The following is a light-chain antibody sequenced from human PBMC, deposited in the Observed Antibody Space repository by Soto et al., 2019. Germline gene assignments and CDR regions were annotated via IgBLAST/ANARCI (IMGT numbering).Light chain of an antibody. Sequence: LTQPPSASGSPGQSVAISCTGTSSDVGGYNYVSWYQQHPGKAPKLMIYEVNKRPSGVPDRFSGSKPGNTASLTVSGLQAEDEADYYCSSYAGSSNVFGTGTKVTVL. J-gene: IGLJ1*01. CDR3: SSYAGSSNV. V-gene: IGLV2-8*01. CDR2: EVN. CDR1: SSDVGGYNY.